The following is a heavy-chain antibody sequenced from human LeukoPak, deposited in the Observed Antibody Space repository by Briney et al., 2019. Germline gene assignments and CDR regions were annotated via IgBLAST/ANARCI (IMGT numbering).Heavy chain of an antibody. J-gene: IGHJ4*02. V-gene: IGHV3-30-3*01. D-gene: IGHD6-13*01. Sequence: GGSLRLSCAASGFTFRNYAMHWVRQAPGKGLEWVAVISYDGSNKYYADSVKGRFTISRDNSKNTLYLQMNSLRAEDTALYYCARAPRQDSSSWFFNSWGQGTLVTATS. CDR1: GFTFRNYA. CDR2: ISYDGSNK. CDR3: ARAPRQDSSSWFFNS.